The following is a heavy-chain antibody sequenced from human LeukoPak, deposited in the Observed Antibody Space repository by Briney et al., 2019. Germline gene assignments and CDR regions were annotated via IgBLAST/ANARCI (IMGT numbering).Heavy chain of an antibody. CDR1: GFTFSSYV. Sequence: GGSLRLSCAASGFTFSSYVMHWVRQAPGKGLEWVAIISYDGSNEYYADSVKGRFTISRDNSKNTLYLQMNSLRAEDTAVYYCTTVGQHLLWFGDLFSFDYWGQGTLVTVSS. CDR3: TTVGQHLLWFGDLFSFDY. J-gene: IGHJ4*02. V-gene: IGHV3-30*14. D-gene: IGHD3-10*01. CDR2: ISYDGSNE.